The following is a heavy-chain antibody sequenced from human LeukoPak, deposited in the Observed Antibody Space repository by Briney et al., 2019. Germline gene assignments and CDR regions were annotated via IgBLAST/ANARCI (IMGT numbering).Heavy chain of an antibody. J-gene: IGHJ4*02. CDR1: GFTFSTYW. CDR3: ARDSSGYQ. V-gene: IGHV3-7*01. Sequence: GGSLRLSCAASGFTFSTYWMSWVRQAAGKGLEWVANIKEDGSEKYYGDSVKGRFTISRDNAKNSLYLEMNSLRVEDTAVYYCARDSSGYQWGQGTLVTVSS. CDR2: IKEDGSEK. D-gene: IGHD3-22*01.